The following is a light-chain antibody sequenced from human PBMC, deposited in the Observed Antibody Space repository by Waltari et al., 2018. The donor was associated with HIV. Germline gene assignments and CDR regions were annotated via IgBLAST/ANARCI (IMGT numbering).Light chain of an antibody. Sequence: QSALTQPASVSGAPGQSITLPCRGTSSDVAAFNHVSCYQLHPVTAPKFLLYDLNRRPLGVSDRFSGSKSGNTASVTISGFQAEDEGLYYCSSYTRGDSSYVLFGGGTRLSVL. V-gene: IGLV2-14*03. CDR1: SSDVAAFNH. J-gene: IGLJ3*02. CDR3: SSYTRGDSSYVL. CDR2: DLN.